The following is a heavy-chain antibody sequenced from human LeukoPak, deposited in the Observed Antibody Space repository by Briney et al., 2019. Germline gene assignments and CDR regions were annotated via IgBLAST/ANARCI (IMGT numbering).Heavy chain of an antibody. CDR2: IYYSGST. CDR3: ARGRMITFGGVIVKDWFDP. D-gene: IGHD3-16*02. V-gene: IGHV4-39*07. Sequence: SETLSLTCTVSGGSISSSSYYWGWIRQPPGKGLEWIGSIYYSGSTYYNPSLKSRVTISVDTSKNQFSLKLSSVTAADTAVYYCARGRMITFGGVIVKDWFDPWGQGTLVTVSS. CDR1: GGSISSSSYY. J-gene: IGHJ5*02.